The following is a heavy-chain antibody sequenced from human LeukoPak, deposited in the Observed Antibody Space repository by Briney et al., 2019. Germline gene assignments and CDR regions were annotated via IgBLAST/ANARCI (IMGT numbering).Heavy chain of an antibody. J-gene: IGHJ5*02. CDR3: AREKNDYYDSSGYDSWFDP. Sequence: GGSLRLSCAASGFTVSSNYMNWVRQAPGKGLEWVSVIYGGGNIYYADSVKGRFTISRDNSKNTLYLQMNSLRAEDTAVYYCAREKNDYYDSSGYDSWFDPWGQGTLVTVSS. V-gene: IGHV3-53*05. CDR2: IYGGGNI. CDR1: GFTVSSNY. D-gene: IGHD3-22*01.